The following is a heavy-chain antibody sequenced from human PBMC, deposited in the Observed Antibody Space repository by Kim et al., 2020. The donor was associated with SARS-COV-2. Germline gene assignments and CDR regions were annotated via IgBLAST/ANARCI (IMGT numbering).Heavy chain of an antibody. V-gene: IGHV3-21*01. CDR3: ARARWLRSWFDP. CDR2: ISSSSSYI. J-gene: IGHJ5*02. D-gene: IGHD5-12*01. Sequence: GGSLRLSCAASGFTFSSYSMNWFRQAPGKGLEWVSSISSSSSYIYYADSVKGRFTISRDNAKNSLYLQMNSLRAEDTAVYYCARARWLRSWFDPWGQGTLVTVSS. CDR1: GFTFSSYS.